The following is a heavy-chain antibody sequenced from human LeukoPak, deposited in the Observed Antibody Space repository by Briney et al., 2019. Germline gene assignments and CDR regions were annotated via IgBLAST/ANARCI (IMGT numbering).Heavy chain of an antibody. Sequence: GGSLRLSCAASGFTFSSYETNWVRRAPGKGLEWVSYISSSGSTIYYAYSVKGRFTISRDNAKNSLYMQMNSLRAEDMALYYCAKGSSAWNEVFHFDYWGQGTLVTVSS. CDR2: ISSSGSTI. CDR1: GFTFSSYE. CDR3: AKGSSAWNEVFHFDY. D-gene: IGHD6-19*01. J-gene: IGHJ4*02. V-gene: IGHV3-48*03.